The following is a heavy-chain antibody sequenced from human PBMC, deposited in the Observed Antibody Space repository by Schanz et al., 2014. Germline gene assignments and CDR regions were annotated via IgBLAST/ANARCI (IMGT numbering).Heavy chain of an antibody. V-gene: IGHV4-39*01. CDR2: LFYGGSK. D-gene: IGHD3-10*01. CDR3: ARHNRVWFGKEGC. CDR1: GGSISDSGAY. J-gene: IGHJ4*02. Sequence: QLQMQTSGPGLVRPWETLSLTCTVSGGSISDSGAYWGWFRQTPGKGLEWIANLFYGGSKYYNPSFESRVTMSVEAASNRYSLRLGSVSAADTGVYYCARHNRVWFGKEGCWGQGTLVTVSS.